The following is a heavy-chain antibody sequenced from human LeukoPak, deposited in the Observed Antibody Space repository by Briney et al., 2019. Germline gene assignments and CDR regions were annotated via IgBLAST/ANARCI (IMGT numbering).Heavy chain of an antibody. CDR3: ARESTKYGAYVSGFDF. V-gene: IGHV3-7*01. CDR2: IMQDGSEK. J-gene: IGHJ3*01. D-gene: IGHD4-17*01. CDR1: GFTFSSHW. Sequence: GGSLRLSCIASGFTFSSHWMNWVRQAPGKGLEWVANIMQDGSEKYYVDSVKGRFIISRDNAKNPLYLQMNSLGAEDTAVYYCARESTKYGAYVSGFDFWGQGTMVTVSS.